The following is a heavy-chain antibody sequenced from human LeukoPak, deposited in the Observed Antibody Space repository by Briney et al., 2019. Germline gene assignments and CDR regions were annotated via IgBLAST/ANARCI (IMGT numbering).Heavy chain of an antibody. CDR3: ATVLIYSKGYDAFDI. CDR1: GYTLTELS. Sequence: ASVKVSCKVSGYTLTELSMHWVRQAPGKGLEWMGGFDPEDGETIYAQKFQGRVTMTEDTSTDTAYTELSSLRSEDTAVYYCATVLIYSKGYDAFDIWGQGTMVTVSS. CDR2: FDPEDGET. V-gene: IGHV1-24*01. J-gene: IGHJ3*02. D-gene: IGHD4-11*01.